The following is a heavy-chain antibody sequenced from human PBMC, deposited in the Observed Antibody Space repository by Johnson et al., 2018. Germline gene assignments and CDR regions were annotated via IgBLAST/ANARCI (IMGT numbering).Heavy chain of an antibody. J-gene: IGHJ3*02. D-gene: IGHD2-21*01. CDR1: GFTFSSYS. CDR3: ARDNNSYHAFDI. CDR2: ISSSSSYI. Sequence: VQLVQSGGGLVKPGGSLRLSCAASGFTFSSYSMNWVRQAPGKGLEWVSSISSSSSYIYYADSVKGRFTISRDNAKNSLYLQMNSLRAEDTAVYYCARDNNSYHAFDIWGQGTMVTVSS. V-gene: IGHV3-21*01.